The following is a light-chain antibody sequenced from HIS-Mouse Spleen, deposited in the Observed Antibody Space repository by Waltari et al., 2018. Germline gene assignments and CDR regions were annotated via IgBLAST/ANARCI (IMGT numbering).Light chain of an antibody. Sequence: QSALTQPASVSGSPGQSITISCTGTSSDVGSYNLVSWYQQHPGKAPKLMIYEGSKRPSGVAMRFSGSKSGNTASLTISGLQAEDEADYYGCSYAGSSTFEVFGGGTKLTVL. J-gene: IGLJ3*02. CDR2: EGS. V-gene: IGLV2-23*03. CDR1: SSDVGSYNL. CDR3: CSYAGSSTFEV.